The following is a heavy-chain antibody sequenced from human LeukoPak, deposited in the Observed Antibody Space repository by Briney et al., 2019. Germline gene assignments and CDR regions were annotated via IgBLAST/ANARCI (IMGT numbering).Heavy chain of an antibody. CDR2: VCYSGST. CDR3: ARDSRYASGRAFDN. D-gene: IGHD6-19*01. CDR1: GGSINNYY. J-gene: IGHJ4*02. V-gene: IGHV4-59*01. Sequence: SETLSLTCTVSGGSINNYYWSWIRQPPGKAVEWIGYVCYSGSTNYSPSLRSRVTISVDSSKTQFSLKLRSATAADTAVYFCARDSRYASGRAFDNWGQGTLVTVSS.